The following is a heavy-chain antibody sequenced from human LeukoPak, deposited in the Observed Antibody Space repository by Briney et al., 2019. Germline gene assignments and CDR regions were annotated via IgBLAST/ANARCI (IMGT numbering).Heavy chain of an antibody. Sequence: ASVKVSCKASGYTFTNYGIAWVRQAPGQGLEWMGWIIAYNGNRNYAQEFQGRVTMTTETSTSTAFMELRRLRSDDTAVYYCARDPGSFLSGSGWLNWFDPWGQGTLVTVSS. V-gene: IGHV1-18*01. CDR2: IIAYNGNR. CDR1: GYTFTNYG. J-gene: IGHJ5*02. D-gene: IGHD3-3*01. CDR3: ARDPGSFLSGSGWLNWFDP.